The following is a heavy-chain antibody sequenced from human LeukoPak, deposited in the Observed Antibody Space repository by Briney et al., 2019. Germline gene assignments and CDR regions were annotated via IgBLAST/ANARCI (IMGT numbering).Heavy chain of an antibody. CDR3: AREPLVGALDY. V-gene: IGHV1-69*04. CDR2: IIPILGIA. CDR1: GGTFSSYA. J-gene: IGHJ4*02. D-gene: IGHD1-26*01. Sequence: GASVKVSCKASGGTFSSYAISWVRQAPGQGLEWMGRIIPILGIANYAQKFQGRVTITADKSTSTAYMELSSPRSEDTAVYYCAREPLVGALDYWGQGTLVTVSS.